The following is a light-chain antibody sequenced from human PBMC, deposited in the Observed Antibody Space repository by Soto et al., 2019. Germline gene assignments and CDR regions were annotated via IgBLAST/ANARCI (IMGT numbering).Light chain of an antibody. Sequence: DIQMTQSPSSLSASVGDRVTITCQASQDISNYLNWYQQKPGKAPKLLIYDASNLQTGVPSRFIGGGSGSDFNFPISSFQPEDIPTYYCKQNDNPPTFGRGPRLEIK. CDR2: DAS. CDR1: QDISNY. CDR3: KQNDNPPT. V-gene: IGKV1-33*01. J-gene: IGKJ2*01.